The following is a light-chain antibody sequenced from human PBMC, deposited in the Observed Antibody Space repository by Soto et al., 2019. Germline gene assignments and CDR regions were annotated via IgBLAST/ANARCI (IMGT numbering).Light chain of an antibody. CDR3: QQYGSSPLMYT. CDR2: GAS. V-gene: IGKV3-20*01. Sequence: IVLTQSPGTLSLSPGERATLSCRASQSVSSNYLAWYQQKPGQAPRLLIYGASSRATGIPHRFSGSGSGTDFTLTISRLEPEDFAMYYCQQYGSSPLMYTFGQGTKLEIK. J-gene: IGKJ2*01. CDR1: QSVSSNY.